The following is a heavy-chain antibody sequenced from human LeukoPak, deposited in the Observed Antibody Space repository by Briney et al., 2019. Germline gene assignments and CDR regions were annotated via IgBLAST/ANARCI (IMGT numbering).Heavy chain of an antibody. V-gene: IGHV3-23*01. CDR2: ISAVNNNT. CDR3: AKDQITMLVFDY. D-gene: IGHD3-16*01. CDR1: GFTFSNYA. Sequence: PGGSLRLSXAASGFTFSNYAMSWVRQAPGKGLEWVSAISAVNNNTYYADSVKGRFTISRDNSKNTLYLQMNSLSAEDTAIYYCAKDQITMLVFDYWGQGTLVTVSS. J-gene: IGHJ4*02.